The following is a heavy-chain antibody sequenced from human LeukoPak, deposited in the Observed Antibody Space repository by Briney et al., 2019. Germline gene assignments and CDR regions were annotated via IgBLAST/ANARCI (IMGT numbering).Heavy chain of an antibody. Sequence: GGSLRLSCAASGFTVSSNYMNWVRQAPGKGLECVSYISGSGDTMYYADSVKGRFSISRDNAKNSLYLRMNSLRAEDTAVYFCARVGSPQYFQDWGQGTLVTVSS. CDR2: ISGSGDTM. CDR3: ARVGSPQYFQD. D-gene: IGHD3-16*01. V-gene: IGHV3-48*03. CDR1: GFTVSSNY. J-gene: IGHJ1*01.